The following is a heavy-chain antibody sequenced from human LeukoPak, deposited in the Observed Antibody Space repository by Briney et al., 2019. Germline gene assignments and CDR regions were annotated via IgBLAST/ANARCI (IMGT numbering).Heavy chain of an antibody. V-gene: IGHV1-46*01. J-gene: IGHJ3*02. D-gene: IGHD2-2*01. CDR2: INPSGGST. Sequence: ASVKVSCKASGYTFTSYYMHWVRQAPGQGLEWMGIINPSGGSTSYAQKFQGRVTMTRDTSTGTVYMELSSLRSEDTAVYYCARVGLYCSSTSCYYAGFGAFDIWGQGTMVTVSS. CDR1: GYTFTSYY. CDR3: ARVGLYCSSTSCYYAGFGAFDI.